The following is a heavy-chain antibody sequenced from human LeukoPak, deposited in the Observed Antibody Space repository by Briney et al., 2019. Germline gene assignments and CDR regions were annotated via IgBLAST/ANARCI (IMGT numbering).Heavy chain of an antibody. J-gene: IGHJ4*02. V-gene: IGHV1-8*01. CDR1: GYTLASYD. Sequence: ASVKVSCKASGYTLASYDTDWDRQATGQGLEWMGWMKPNSGNTGYAQKFQGRVTMTRNTSISTAYMELSSLRSEDTAVYYCARGFRRIAARAFGYWGQGTLVTFSS. D-gene: IGHD6-6*01. CDR3: ARGFRRIAARAFGY. CDR2: MKPNSGNT.